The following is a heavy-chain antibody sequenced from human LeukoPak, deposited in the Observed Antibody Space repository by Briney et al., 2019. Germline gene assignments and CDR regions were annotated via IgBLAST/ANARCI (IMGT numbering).Heavy chain of an antibody. J-gene: IGHJ5*02. V-gene: IGHV4-34*01. Sequence: PSETLSLTCAVYGGSFSGYYWSWIRQPPGKGLEWIGSIYYSGSTYYNPSLKSRVTISVDTSKNQFSLKLSSVTAADTAVYYCARGSRVPAAMGWWFDPWGQGTLVTVSS. CDR1: GGSFSGYY. CDR2: IYYSGST. D-gene: IGHD2-2*01. CDR3: ARGSRVPAAMGWWFDP.